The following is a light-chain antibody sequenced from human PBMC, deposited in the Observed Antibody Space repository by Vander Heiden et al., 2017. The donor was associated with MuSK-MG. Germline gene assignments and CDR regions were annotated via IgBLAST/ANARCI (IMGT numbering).Light chain of an antibody. V-gene: IGLV3-21*02. CDR2: DDS. Sequence: SYVLPQPPSVSVAPGQTARITCGGNNIGSKSVHWYQQKTAQAPVLVVYDDSDRPAGIPERFSGSNSGNTATLTISRVEAGEEADYYCQVWESSSDHVVFGGGTKLTVL. CDR1: NIGSKS. CDR3: QVWESSSDHVV. J-gene: IGLJ2*01.